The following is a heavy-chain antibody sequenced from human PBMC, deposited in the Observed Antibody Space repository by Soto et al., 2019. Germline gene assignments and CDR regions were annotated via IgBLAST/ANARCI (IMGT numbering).Heavy chain of an antibody. CDR1: GYSISYGYY. Sequence: PSETLSLTCGVSGYSISYGYYWGWIRQPPGKGLEWIGNIYYNGSTNYNPSLKSRVTMSVDKSKNHFSLKLTSVTAADTAVYYCARRGSSGTPVDYWGQGTVVTVSS. J-gene: IGHJ4*03. CDR3: ARRGSSGTPVDY. CDR2: IYYNGST. D-gene: IGHD1-26*01. V-gene: IGHV4-38-2*01.